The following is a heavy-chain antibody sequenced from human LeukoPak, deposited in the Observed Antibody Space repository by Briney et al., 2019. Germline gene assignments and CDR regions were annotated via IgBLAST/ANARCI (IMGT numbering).Heavy chain of an antibody. V-gene: IGHV3-11*06. J-gene: IGHJ5*02. CDR2: ISSSSRYT. CDR1: GFTFGNYY. CDR3: ARYCSGGSCYVNWFDP. Sequence: GRSLRLSCAASGFTFGNYYMRWVSQAAGKGMEWVSSISSSSRYTNYAASVKGRFTISRDNAKNSLYLQMNSLRAEDTAAYYCARYCSGGSCYVNWFDPWGQGTLVTVSS. D-gene: IGHD2-15*01.